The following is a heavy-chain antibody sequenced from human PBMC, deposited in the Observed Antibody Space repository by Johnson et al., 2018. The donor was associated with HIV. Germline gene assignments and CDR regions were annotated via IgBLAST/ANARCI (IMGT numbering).Heavy chain of an antibody. CDR1: GFTFSSYS. D-gene: IGHD1-26*01. CDR2: IRSDGSNK. J-gene: IGHJ3*01. V-gene: IGHV3-30*02. CDR3: AKEGATVI. Sequence: QVQLVESGGGVVQPGGSLRLSCAASGFTFSSYSMHWVRQAPGKGLAWVAFIRSDGSNKYYVDSVKGRFTISRDNSKNTLYLQMNSLGAEDTAVYYCAKEGATVIWGQGTMVTVSS.